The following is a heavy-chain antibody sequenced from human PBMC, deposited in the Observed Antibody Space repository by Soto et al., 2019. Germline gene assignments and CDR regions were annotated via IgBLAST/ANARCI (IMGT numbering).Heavy chain of an antibody. J-gene: IGHJ3*01. CDR3: AKVKDGGASFDV. CDR1: GVSVTTFY. V-gene: IGHV4-59*02. Sequence: QVRLQESGPGLIKPSETLSLTCTASGVSVTTFYWSWIRQSPGKGLEWIGYIFYTGKTNYNPSLESRVTILLDTSKNQRTLKLTSVTTADSAAYYCAKVKDGGASFDVWGQGTEVTVSS. CDR2: IFYTGKT.